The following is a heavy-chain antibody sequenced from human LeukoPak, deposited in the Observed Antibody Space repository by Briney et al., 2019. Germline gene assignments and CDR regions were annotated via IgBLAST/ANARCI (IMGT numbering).Heavy chain of an antibody. Sequence: GASVKVSCKASGYTFTGYYMHWVRQAPRQGLEWMGWINPNSGGTNYAQKFQGRVTMTRDTSISTAYMELSRLRSDDTAVYYCARVGSGSSSSAEYFQHWGQGTLVTVSS. J-gene: IGHJ1*01. D-gene: IGHD2-15*01. CDR3: ARVGSGSSSSAEYFQH. V-gene: IGHV1-2*02. CDR2: INPNSGGT. CDR1: GYTFTGYY.